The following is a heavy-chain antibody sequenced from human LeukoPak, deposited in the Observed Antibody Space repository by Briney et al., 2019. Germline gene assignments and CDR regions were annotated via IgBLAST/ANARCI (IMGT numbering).Heavy chain of an antibody. CDR1: GFTFDDYA. D-gene: IGHD1-1*01. CDR3: ARTSSYAFDI. V-gene: IGHV3-9*01. Sequence: GRSLRLSCAASGFTFDDYAMHWVRQAPGKGLEWVSGISWNSGSIGYADSVKGRFTISRDNSENTLYLQMNSLRAEDTAVYYCARTSSYAFDIWGQGTMVTVSS. CDR2: ISWNSGSI. J-gene: IGHJ3*02.